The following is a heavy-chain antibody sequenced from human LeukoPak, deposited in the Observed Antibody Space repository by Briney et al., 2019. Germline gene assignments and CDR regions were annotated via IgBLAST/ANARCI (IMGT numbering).Heavy chain of an antibody. V-gene: IGHV3-7*01. CDR3: ASTPNIAVAANWYFDL. CDR1: GFTFSSYW. J-gene: IGHJ2*01. D-gene: IGHD6-19*01. Sequence: PGGSLRLSCAASGFTFSSYWMSWVRQAPGKGLEWVANIKQDGSEKYYVDSVKGRFTISRDNAKNSLYLQMNSLRAEDTAVYYCASTPNIAVAANWYFDLWGRGTLVTVSS. CDR2: IKQDGSEK.